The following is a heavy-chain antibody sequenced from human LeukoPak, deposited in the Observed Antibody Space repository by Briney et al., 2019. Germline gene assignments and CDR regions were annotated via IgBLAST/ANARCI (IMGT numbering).Heavy chain of an antibody. J-gene: IGHJ4*02. CDR2: INPNSGGT. Sequence: ASVKVSCKASGYTFTGYYMHWVRQAPGQGLEWMGWINPNSGGTNYAQKFQGRVTITRDTSISTAYMELSRLRSDDTAVYYCARDTFEDGDQFFDYWGQGTLVTVSS. D-gene: IGHD4-17*01. V-gene: IGHV1-2*02. CDR1: GYTFTGYY. CDR3: ARDTFEDGDQFFDY.